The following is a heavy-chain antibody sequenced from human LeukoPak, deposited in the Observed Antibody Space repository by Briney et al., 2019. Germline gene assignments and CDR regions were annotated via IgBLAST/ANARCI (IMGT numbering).Heavy chain of an antibody. Sequence: GGSLRLSCAPSGFTFSDYYMSWIRQAPGKGLEWVSYISSSGSSIYDADSVKGRFTISRDNAKNSLYLQMNSLRAEDTAVYYCARLPVVDLLYFDYWGQGTLVTVSS. CDR3: ARLPVVDLLYFDY. CDR2: ISSSGSSI. CDR1: GFTFSDYY. V-gene: IGHV3-11*01. J-gene: IGHJ4*02. D-gene: IGHD2-15*01.